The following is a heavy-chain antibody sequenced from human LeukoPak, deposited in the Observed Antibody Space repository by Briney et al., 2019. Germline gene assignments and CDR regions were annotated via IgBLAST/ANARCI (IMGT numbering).Heavy chain of an antibody. CDR2: IYYSGST. Sequence: PSETLSLTCTASGGSISSSSYYWGWIRQPPGKGLEWIGSIYYSGSTYYNPSLKSRVTISVDTAKNQFSLKLSSVTASDTAVYYCARGIPYYYYYYMDVWDKGTTVTVSS. CDR1: GGSISSSSYY. V-gene: IGHV4-39*01. CDR3: ARGIPYYYYYYMDV. J-gene: IGHJ6*03.